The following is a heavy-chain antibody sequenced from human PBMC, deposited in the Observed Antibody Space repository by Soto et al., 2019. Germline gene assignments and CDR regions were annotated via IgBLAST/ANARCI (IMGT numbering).Heavy chain of an antibody. V-gene: IGHV3-23*01. J-gene: IGHJ4*02. Sequence: EVQLLESGGGLVQPGGSPRLSCAASGFTFSSYAMSWVRQAPGKGLEWVSAISGSGGSTYYADSVKGRFTISRDNSKNTLYLQMNSLRAEDTAVYYCAKDQVVATTTFDYWGQGTLVTVSS. CDR3: AKDQVVATTTFDY. D-gene: IGHD5-12*01. CDR2: ISGSGGST. CDR1: GFTFSSYA.